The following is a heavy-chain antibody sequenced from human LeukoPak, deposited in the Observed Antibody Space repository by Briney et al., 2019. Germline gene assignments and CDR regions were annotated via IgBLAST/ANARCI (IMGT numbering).Heavy chain of an antibody. D-gene: IGHD2-2*01. J-gene: IGHJ6*03. CDR2: IIPIFGTA. V-gene: IGHV1-69*13. CDR1: GYTFTGYH. Sequence: ASVKVSCKASGYTFTGYHMHWVRQAPGQGLEWMGGIIPIFGTANYAQKFQGRVTITADESTSTAYMELSSLRSEDTAVYYCARGGYCSSTSCYYYYYYYMDVWGKGTTVTVSS. CDR3: ARGGYCSSTSCYYYYYYYMDV.